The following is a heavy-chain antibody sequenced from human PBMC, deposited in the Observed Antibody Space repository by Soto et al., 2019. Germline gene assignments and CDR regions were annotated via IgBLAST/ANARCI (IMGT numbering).Heavy chain of an antibody. CDR1: GCSMSRSSYY. CDR3: ARRLYYDSSGFEGGGMDV. Sequence: SETLSLNCTVSGCSMSRSSYYWGWIRQPPGKGLEWIGSIYYSGSTYYNPSLKSRVTISVDTSKNQFSLKLSSVTAADTAVYYCARRLYYDSSGFEGGGMDVWGQGTTVTVSS. J-gene: IGHJ6*02. D-gene: IGHD3-22*01. CDR2: IYYSGST. V-gene: IGHV4-39*01.